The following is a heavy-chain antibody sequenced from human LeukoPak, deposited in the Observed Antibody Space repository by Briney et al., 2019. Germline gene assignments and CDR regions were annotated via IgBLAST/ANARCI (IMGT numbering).Heavy chain of an antibody. V-gene: IGHV4-39*01. J-gene: IGHJ4*02. CDR2: IYYSGTT. CDR3: VRQVRYCSGGTRYRHFDY. CDR1: GGSISSSSYY. Sequence: SETLSLTCTVSGGSISSSSYYWGWIRQPPGKGLESIGIIYYSGTTYYNPSLKSRLTISVDTSNNQFSLKLSSVTAADTAVYYCVRQVRYCSGGTRYRHFDYWGQGTLVTVSS. D-gene: IGHD2-15*01.